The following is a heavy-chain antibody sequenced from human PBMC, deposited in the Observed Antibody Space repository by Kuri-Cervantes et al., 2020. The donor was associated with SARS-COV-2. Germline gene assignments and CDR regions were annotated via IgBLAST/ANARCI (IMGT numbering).Heavy chain of an antibody. CDR2: FDPEDGET. Sequence: ASVKVSCKVSGYTLTELSMHWVRQAPGKGLEWMGGFDPEDGETIYAQKLQGRVTMTEDTSTDTAYMELSSLRSEDTAVYYCARGFRALRKKYYDFWSGYYSYFDYWGQGTLVTVSS. V-gene: IGHV1-24*01. D-gene: IGHD3-3*01. J-gene: IGHJ4*02. CDR1: GYTLTELS. CDR3: ARGFRALRKKYYDFWSGYYSYFDY.